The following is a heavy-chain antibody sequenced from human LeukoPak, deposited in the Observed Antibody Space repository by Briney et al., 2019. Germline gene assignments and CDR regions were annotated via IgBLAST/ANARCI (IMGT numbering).Heavy chain of an antibody. V-gene: IGHV1-18*01. CDR3: ARDEQLVPNWFDP. D-gene: IGHD6-13*01. J-gene: IGHJ5*02. Sequence: ASVKVSCKASGYTFTSYGISWVRQAPGQGLEWMGWISAYNGNTNYAQKLQGRVTMTTDTSTSTAHMELRSLRSDDTAVYYCARDEQLVPNWFDPWGQGTLVTVSS. CDR2: ISAYNGNT. CDR1: GYTFTSYG.